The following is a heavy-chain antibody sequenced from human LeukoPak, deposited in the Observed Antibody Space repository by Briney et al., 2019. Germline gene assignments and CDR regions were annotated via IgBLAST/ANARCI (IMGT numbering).Heavy chain of an antibody. CDR2: IIPIFGTA. J-gene: IGHJ3*02. CDR3: ARESDSSELDAFDI. CDR1: GDAFNKYV. V-gene: IGHV1-69*05. D-gene: IGHD3-22*01. Sequence: GASVKVSCKASGDAFNKYVINWVRQAPGQGLEWMGGIIPIFGTANYAQKFQGRVTITTDESTSTAYMELSSLRSEDTAVYYCARESDSSELDAFDIWGQGTMVTVSS.